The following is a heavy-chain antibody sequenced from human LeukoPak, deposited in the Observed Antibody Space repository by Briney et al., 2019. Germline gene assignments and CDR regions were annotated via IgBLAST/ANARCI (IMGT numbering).Heavy chain of an antibody. J-gene: IGHJ4*02. Sequence: ASVKVSCKTSGYIFTGYYVHWVRQAPGQGLEWMGRINPNSGVTDYSQKFYGRITMTTDTSISTAYMEMSRLRSDDTAVYYCASLSCSNGVCYNFDYWGRGTLVTVSS. CDR1: GYIFTGYY. D-gene: IGHD2-8*01. CDR3: ASLSCSNGVCYNFDY. CDR2: INPNSGVT. V-gene: IGHV1-2*06.